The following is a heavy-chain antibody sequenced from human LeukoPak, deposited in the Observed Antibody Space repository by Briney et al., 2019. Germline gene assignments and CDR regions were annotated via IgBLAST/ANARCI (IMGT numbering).Heavy chain of an antibody. CDR2: ISDSGGST. V-gene: IGHV3-23*01. CDR1: GFTFSTYG. D-gene: IGHD3-3*01. J-gene: IGHJ4*02. CDR3: ARGGVKGRPPGGYHDC. Sequence: GGSLRLSCVASGFTFSTYGMHWVRQAPGKGLEWVSTISDSGGSTYYADSVKGRFTISRDGSENTLYLQMNSLRADDTAVYYCARGGVKGRPPGGYHDCWGQGTLVTVSS.